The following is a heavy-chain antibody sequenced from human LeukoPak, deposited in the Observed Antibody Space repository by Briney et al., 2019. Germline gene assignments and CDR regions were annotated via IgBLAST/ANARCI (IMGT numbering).Heavy chain of an antibody. V-gene: IGHV3-74*01. CDR2: INSDGGWT. Sequence: GGSLRPSCAASGNYWMHWVRQAPGKGLVWVSHINSDGGWTSYADSVKGRFTISKDNAKNTVYLQMNSLRAEDTAVYYCVSFYETYWGRGTLVTVSS. CDR3: VSFYETY. D-gene: IGHD2/OR15-2a*01. J-gene: IGHJ4*02. CDR1: GNYW.